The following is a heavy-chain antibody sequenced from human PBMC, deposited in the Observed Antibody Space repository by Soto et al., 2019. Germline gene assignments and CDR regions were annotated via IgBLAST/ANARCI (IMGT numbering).Heavy chain of an antibody. V-gene: IGHV1-69*01. CDR2: IIPIADTA. J-gene: IGHJ6*02. Sequence: QGQLVQSGAEVKKPGSSVKVSCKASGGTFSSYAISWVRQAPGQGLEWMGGIIPIADTANYAQKFQGRVTITADESTSTAYMELRSLRSEDTAVYYCARSQGSSTSLEIYYYYYYGMDVWGQGTTVTVSS. D-gene: IGHD2-2*01. CDR3: ARSQGSSTSLEIYYYYYYGMDV. CDR1: GGTFSSYA.